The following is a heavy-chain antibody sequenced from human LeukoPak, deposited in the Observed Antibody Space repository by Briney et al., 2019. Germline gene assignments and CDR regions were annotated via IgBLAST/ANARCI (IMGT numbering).Heavy chain of an antibody. CDR2: IYYSGST. CDR3: ARLDYYAAKNWFDP. D-gene: IGHD3-10*01. Sequence: PSETLSLTCTVSGGSISSSSYYWGWIRQPPGKGLEWIGSIYYSGSTYYNPSLKSRVTISVDTSKNQFSLKLSSVTAADTAVYYCARLDYYAAKNWFDPWGQGTLVTVSS. CDR1: GGSISSSSYY. V-gene: IGHV4-39*07. J-gene: IGHJ5*02.